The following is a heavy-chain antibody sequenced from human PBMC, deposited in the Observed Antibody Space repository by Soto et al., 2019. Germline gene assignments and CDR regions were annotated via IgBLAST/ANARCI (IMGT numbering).Heavy chain of an antibody. V-gene: IGHV4-59*08. CDR1: GFSISSYY. CDR2: IYYSGST. CDR3: ARHHDS. Sequence: PSETLSLTCTFSGFSISSYYWSWIRQPPGKGLEWIGYIYYSGSTNYNPSLKSRVTISVDTSKNQFSLKLSSVTAADTAVYYCARHHDSWGQGTLVTSPQ. J-gene: IGHJ4*02.